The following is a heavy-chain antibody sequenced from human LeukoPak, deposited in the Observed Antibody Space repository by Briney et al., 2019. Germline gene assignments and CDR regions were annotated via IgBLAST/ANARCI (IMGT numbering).Heavy chain of an antibody. CDR1: NYTFTSYG. V-gene: IGHV1-69*13. Sequence: SVKVSCKASNYTFTSYGISWVRQAPGQGLEWMGGIIPIFGTANYAQKFQGRVTITADESTSTAYMELSSLRSEDTAVYYCARAVYSTYVWGYYYYYMDVWGKGTTVTVSS. CDR2: IIPIFGTA. CDR3: ARAVYSTYVWGYYYYYMDV. D-gene: IGHD4-11*01. J-gene: IGHJ6*03.